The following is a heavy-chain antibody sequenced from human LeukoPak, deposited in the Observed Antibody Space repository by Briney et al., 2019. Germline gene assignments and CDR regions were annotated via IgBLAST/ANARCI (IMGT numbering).Heavy chain of an antibody. J-gene: IGHJ4*02. CDR1: GFTFSSYA. CDR3: AKAGDIVVVPAANLHFDY. D-gene: IGHD2-2*01. CDR2: ISGSGDST. Sequence: GGSLRLSCATSGFTFSSYAMSWVRQAPGQGLEWVSTISGSGDSTDYADSVKGPFTISRDNSRNTLYLQMNSLRAEDTAVYYCAKAGDIVVVPAANLHFDYWGQGTLVTVSS. V-gene: IGHV3-23*01.